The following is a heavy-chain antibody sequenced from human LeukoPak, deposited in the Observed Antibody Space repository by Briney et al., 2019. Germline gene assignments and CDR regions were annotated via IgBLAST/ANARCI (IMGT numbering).Heavy chain of an antibody. V-gene: IGHV3-53*01. CDR2: IYSDNT. J-gene: IGHJ4*02. D-gene: IGHD6-13*01. Sequence: GGSLRLSCTVSGFTFSSNSMSWVRQAPGKGLEWVAFIYSDNTHYSYSVKGRFTISRDNSKNTLYLQMNRLRAEDTAVYYCAKSLIAAAGTPFDYWGQGTLVTVSS. CDR1: GFTFSSNS. CDR3: AKSLIAAAGTPFDY.